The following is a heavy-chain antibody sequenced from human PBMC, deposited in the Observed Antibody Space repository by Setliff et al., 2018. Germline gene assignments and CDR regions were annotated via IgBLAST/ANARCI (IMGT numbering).Heavy chain of an antibody. CDR1: GYTFAESI. CDR3: LRLVRYCSRTACQKTSGDEV. CDR2: IGVYTGHT. J-gene: IGHJ4*02. Sequence: ASVKVSCKASGYTFAESIVSWVRQAPGQGLEWMGWIGVYTGHTSFAQKFEDRVSMSTDKSTNMAYMELRGLRSDDTAVYYCLRLVRYCSRTACQKTSGDEVWGQGTLVTVSS. D-gene: IGHD2-8*01. V-gene: IGHV1-18*04.